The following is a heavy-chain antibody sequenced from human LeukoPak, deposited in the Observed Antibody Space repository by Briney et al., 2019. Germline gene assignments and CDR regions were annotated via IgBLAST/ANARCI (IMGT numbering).Heavy chain of an antibody. D-gene: IGHD2-21*02. Sequence: GASVKLSCKASGYTFTTYYIFWVRHAPGQGLEWVGMINPNGGGTSYSQRFQGRVTMTRDTSTSTVYMELSSLRSEDTAFYYCARRSPAYCGGDCYFDRWGQGTLVTVSS. CDR1: GYTFTTYY. CDR3: ARRSPAYCGGDCYFDR. J-gene: IGHJ4*02. V-gene: IGHV1-46*01. CDR2: INPNGGGT.